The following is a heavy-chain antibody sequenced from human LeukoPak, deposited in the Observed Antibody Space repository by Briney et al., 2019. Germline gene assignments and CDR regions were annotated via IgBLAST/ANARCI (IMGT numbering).Heavy chain of an antibody. CDR2: IYYSGST. Sequence: SETLSLTCTVSGGSISSYYWSWIRQPPGKGLEWIGYIYYSGSTNYNPSLKSRVTISVDTSKNQFSLKLSSVTAADTAVYYCARDALQQLGGSKGFDPWGQGTLVTVSS. D-gene: IGHD6-6*01. J-gene: IGHJ5*02. CDR3: ARDALQQLGGSKGFDP. V-gene: IGHV4-59*01. CDR1: GGSISSYY.